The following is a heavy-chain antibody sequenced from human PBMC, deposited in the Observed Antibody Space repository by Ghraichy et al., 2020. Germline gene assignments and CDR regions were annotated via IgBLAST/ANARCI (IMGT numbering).Heavy chain of an antibody. CDR3: ASIQWADCGGDCYPDDYYGMDV. D-gene: IGHD2-21*02. V-gene: IGHV3-23*01. J-gene: IGHJ6*02. CDR1: GFTFSSYA. CDR2: ISGSGGST. Sequence: GGSLRLSCAASGFTFSSYAMSWVRQAPGKGLEWVSAISGSGGSTYYADSVKGRFTISRDNSKNTLYLQMNSLRAEDTAVYYCASIQWADCGGDCYPDDYYGMDVWGQGTTVTVSS.